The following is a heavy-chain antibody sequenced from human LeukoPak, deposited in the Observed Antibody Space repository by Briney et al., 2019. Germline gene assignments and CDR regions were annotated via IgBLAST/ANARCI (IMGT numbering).Heavy chain of an antibody. Sequence: HPGGSLRLSCAASGFTVSSNYMSWVRQAPGKGLEWVSVISGSGGSTYYADSVKGRFTISRDNSKNTLYLQMNSLRVEDTAVYYCARLTSAGYWGQGTLVTVSS. CDR1: GFTVSSNY. V-gene: IGHV3-53*01. CDR2: ISGSGGST. CDR3: ARLTSAGY. J-gene: IGHJ4*01.